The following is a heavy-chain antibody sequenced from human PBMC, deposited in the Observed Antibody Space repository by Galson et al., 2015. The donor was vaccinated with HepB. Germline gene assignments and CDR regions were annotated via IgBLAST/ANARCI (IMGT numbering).Heavy chain of an antibody. J-gene: IGHJ4*02. Sequence: SLRLSCAASGLTFSNYAMSWVRQAPGKGLEWVSAISDSGGRTYYADSVKGRFTISRDNSKNTLYLQMNSLRAEDTAIYYCAKDRMVYAIWGQGNLVTVSS. V-gene: IGHV3-23*01. CDR3: AKDRMVYAI. CDR2: ISDSGGRT. D-gene: IGHD2-8*01. CDR1: GLTFSNYA.